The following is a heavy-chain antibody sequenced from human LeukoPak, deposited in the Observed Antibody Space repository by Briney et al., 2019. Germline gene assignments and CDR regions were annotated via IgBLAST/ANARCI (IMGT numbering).Heavy chain of an antibody. J-gene: IGHJ4*02. CDR3: ARHPTYQYCSSTSCQRAPFDY. CDR1: GGSFSGYY. CDR2: IYHSGST. D-gene: IGHD2-2*01. V-gene: IGHV4-34*01. Sequence: SETLSLTCAVYGGSFSGYYWSWIRQPPGKGLEWIGSIYHSGSTYYNPSLKSRVTISVDTSKNQFSLKLSSVTAADTAVYYCARHPTYQYCSSTSCQRAPFDYWGQGTLVTVSS.